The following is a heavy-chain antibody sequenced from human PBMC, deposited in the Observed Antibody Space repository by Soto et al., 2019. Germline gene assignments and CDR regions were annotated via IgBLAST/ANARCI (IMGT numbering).Heavy chain of an antibody. CDR3: ARAPAASSGYYPHYFDY. J-gene: IGHJ4*02. D-gene: IGHD3-22*01. CDR2: ISSSSSYI. Sequence: GGSMRLSCAASGFTFSSYSMNWVRQATGKGLEWVSSISSSSSYIYYADSVKGRFTISRDNAKNSLYLQMNSVRAEDTAVYYCARAPAASSGYYPHYFDYWGQGTLVTVSS. CDR1: GFTFSSYS. V-gene: IGHV3-21*01.